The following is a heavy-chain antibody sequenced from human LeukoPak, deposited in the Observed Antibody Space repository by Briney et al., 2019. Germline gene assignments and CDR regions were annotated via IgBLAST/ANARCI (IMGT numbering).Heavy chain of an antibody. CDR2: IYTSGST. CDR1: GGSISSGSYY. Sequence: SETLSLTCTVSGGSISSGSYYWSWIRQPAGKGLEWIGRIYTSGSTNYNPSLKSRVTISVDTSKNQFSLNLSSVTAADTAVYYCARSRDGYNPGAFDIWGQGTMVTVSS. D-gene: IGHD5-24*01. J-gene: IGHJ3*02. V-gene: IGHV4-61*02. CDR3: ARSRDGYNPGAFDI.